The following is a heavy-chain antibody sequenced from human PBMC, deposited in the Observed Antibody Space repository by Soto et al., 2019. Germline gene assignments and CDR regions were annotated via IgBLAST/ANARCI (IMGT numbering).Heavy chain of an antibody. J-gene: IGHJ5*02. Sequence: GGTLRLSCVASGFNLDSHDMHWVRHGTGKGLERVAGIGTLFDRFYPDSVKGRFTISRENAKTTVFLQMNKLRTGDTGIYYCARGQSNDIVPCPPPIFHPRGQGTLVTVSS. CDR3: ARGQSNDIVPCPPPIFHP. V-gene: IGHV3-13*01. CDR1: GFNLDSHD. D-gene: IGHD2-8*01. CDR2: IGTLFDR.